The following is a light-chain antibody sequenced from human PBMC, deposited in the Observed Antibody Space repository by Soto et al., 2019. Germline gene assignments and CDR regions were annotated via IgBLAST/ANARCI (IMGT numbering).Light chain of an antibody. CDR1: SSDVGNGYDS. V-gene: IGLV2-14*01. J-gene: IGLJ1*01. Sequence: QSVLTQPASVSGSPGQSITISCSGSSSDVGNGYDSVSWYQQHPGKAPKLMIYEVSHRPSGISNRFSGSKSGNTASLTISGLQAEDEADYYCSSYTSSVAHVFGTGTKFTVL. CDR2: EVS. CDR3: SSYTSSVAHV.